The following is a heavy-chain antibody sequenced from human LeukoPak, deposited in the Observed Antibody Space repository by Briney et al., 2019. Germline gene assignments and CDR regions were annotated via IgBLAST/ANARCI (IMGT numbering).Heavy chain of an antibody. CDR1: GFTFSNYA. D-gene: IGHD2-8*01. Sequence: PGGTLRLSCAASGFTFSNYAMKWVRQAAGTGLEWVSGISGSGGGTFYGASAKGRFTISRDNSRNTLYLQMNNLRVEDTATYYCARAFYCTNGVCSSSGDHWGQGTLVTVSS. V-gene: IGHV3-23*01. J-gene: IGHJ4*02. CDR2: ISGSGGGT. CDR3: ARAFYCTNGVCSSSGDH.